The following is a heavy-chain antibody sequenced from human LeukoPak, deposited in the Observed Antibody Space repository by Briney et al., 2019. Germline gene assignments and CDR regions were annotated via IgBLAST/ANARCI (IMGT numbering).Heavy chain of an antibody. CDR2: ISSSSSYI. Sequence: GGSLRLSCAASGFTFSSYSMNWVRQAPGKGLEWVSSISSSSSYIYYADSVKGRFTISRDNSKNTLYLQMNSLRAEDTAVYYCARESEGYDSSGSTFAYWGQGTLVTVSS. CDR1: GFTFSSYS. J-gene: IGHJ4*02. D-gene: IGHD3-22*01. CDR3: ARESEGYDSSGSTFAY. V-gene: IGHV3-21*01.